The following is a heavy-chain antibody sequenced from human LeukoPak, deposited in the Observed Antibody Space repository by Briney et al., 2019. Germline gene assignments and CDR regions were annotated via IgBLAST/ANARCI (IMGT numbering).Heavy chain of an antibody. CDR3: AREKVLAVAGTNYYYGMDV. CDR2: FGTAGDT. J-gene: IGHJ6*02. V-gene: IGHV3-13*01. CDR1: GFTVSGYD. D-gene: IGHD6-19*01. Sequence: GGSLRLSYAASGFTVSGYDMHWVRQATGKGLEWVPTFGTAGDTYYSDSVKGRFTISRENAKNSLYLQMNSLRGGDTAVYYCAREKVLAVAGTNYYYGMDVWGQGTTVTVS.